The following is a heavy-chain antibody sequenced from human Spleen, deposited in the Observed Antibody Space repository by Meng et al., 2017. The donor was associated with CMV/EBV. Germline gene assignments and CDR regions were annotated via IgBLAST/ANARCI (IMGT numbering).Heavy chain of an antibody. Sequence: GGSLRLSCTVSGFTFGDYAMSWVRQAPGKGLEWVGFIRSKSNGGTGEYAASVKGRLTISRDDSTSIAYLQMNSLKTEDTAVYYCTGRYYDFWSGYHDYWGQGTLVTVSS. J-gene: IGHJ4*02. CDR3: TGRYYDFWSGYHDY. CDR2: IRSKSNGGTG. D-gene: IGHD3-3*01. CDR1: GFTFGDYA. V-gene: IGHV3-49*04.